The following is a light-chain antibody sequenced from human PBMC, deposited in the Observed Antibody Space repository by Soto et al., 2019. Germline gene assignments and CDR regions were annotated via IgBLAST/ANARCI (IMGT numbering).Light chain of an antibody. CDR2: GNI. J-gene: IGLJ1*01. Sequence: QSVLTQPPSVSGAPGQRVTISCTGSSSSIGAGYDVHWYQQLPGTAPKVLIYGNINRPSGVPDRFSGSKSGTSASLAITGLQAEDEADYYCQSYDSGLSGFVFGTGTKLTVL. CDR3: QSYDSGLSGFV. CDR1: SSSIGAGYD. V-gene: IGLV1-40*01.